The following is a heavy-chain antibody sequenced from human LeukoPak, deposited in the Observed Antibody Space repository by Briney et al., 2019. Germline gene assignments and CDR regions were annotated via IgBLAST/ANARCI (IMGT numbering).Heavy chain of an antibody. CDR1: GASIISSSYY. V-gene: IGHV4-39*01. J-gene: IGHJ1*01. CDR2: IYYSGST. CDR3: ARRPARAEYFHH. Sequence: SQTLSLTCTVSGASIISSSYYWGWLRQPPGNSLAWIGSIYYSGSTYYNPSLKSRVTISGDTSKNQFSLKLSSVTAADTAVYYCARRPARAEYFHHWGQGTLVTVSS.